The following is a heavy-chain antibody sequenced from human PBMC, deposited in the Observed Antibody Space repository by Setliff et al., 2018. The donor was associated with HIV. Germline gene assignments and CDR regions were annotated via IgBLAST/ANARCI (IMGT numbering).Heavy chain of an antibody. Sequence: GASVKVSCKASAYFSPTYGITWVRQAPGQRLEWIGWIRASDDKRDYAQKFQGRVTLTTDSSTSTSYMELRSLTSDDSAVYYCAREVSRTWDSWGQGTLVTVSS. CDR3: AREVSRTWDS. CDR1: AYFSPTYG. V-gene: IGHV1-18*01. J-gene: IGHJ5*01. CDR2: IRASDDKR.